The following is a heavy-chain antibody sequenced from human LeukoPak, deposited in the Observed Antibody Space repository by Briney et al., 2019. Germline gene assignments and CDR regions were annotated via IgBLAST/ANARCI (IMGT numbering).Heavy chain of an antibody. CDR3: AKEVGLSAAGTRGDFDY. D-gene: IGHD6-13*01. CDR2: ISGSGGST. CDR1: GFTFSSYA. Sequence: GGSLRLSCAASGFTFSSYAMSWVRQAPGKGLVCASSISGSGGSTYYADSVKGRFTISRDNSKNTLYLQMSSLRAEDTALYYCAKEVGLSAAGTRGDFDYWGQGTLVTVSS. J-gene: IGHJ4*02. V-gene: IGHV3-23*01.